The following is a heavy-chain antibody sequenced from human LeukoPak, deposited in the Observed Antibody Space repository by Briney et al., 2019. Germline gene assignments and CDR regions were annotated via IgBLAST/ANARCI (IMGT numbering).Heavy chain of an antibody. CDR3: ARENSGYAGGAHGMDV. CDR1: GGSISGHY. V-gene: IGHV4-59*11. CDR2: IYYSGST. J-gene: IGHJ6*02. Sequence: SETLSLTCTVAGGSISGHYWSWIRQPPGKGLEWIGYIYYSGSTNYNPSLKSRVTISVDMSKNQFSLKLSSVTAADTAVYYCARENSGYAGGAHGMDVWGQGTTVTVSS. D-gene: IGHD5-12*01.